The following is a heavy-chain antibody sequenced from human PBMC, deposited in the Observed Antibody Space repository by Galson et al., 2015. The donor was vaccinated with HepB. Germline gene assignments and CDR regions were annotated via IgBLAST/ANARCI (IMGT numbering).Heavy chain of an antibody. V-gene: IGHV3-30-3*01. CDR1: GFTFSSYA. J-gene: IGHJ6*02. Sequence: SLRLSCAASGFTFSSYAMHWVRQAPGKGLEWVAVISYDGSNKYYADSVKGRFTISRDNSKNTLYLQMNSLRAEDTAVYYCARDRDTRWELLQNYYYGMDVWGQGTTVTVSS. D-gene: IGHD1-26*01. CDR3: ARDRDTRWELLQNYYYGMDV. CDR2: ISYDGSNK.